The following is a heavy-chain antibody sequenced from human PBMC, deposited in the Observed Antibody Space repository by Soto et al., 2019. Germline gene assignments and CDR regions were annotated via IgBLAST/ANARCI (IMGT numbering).Heavy chain of an antibody. V-gene: IGHV4-34*01. CDR1: GGSFSAYY. J-gene: IGHJ4*02. Sequence: QLQLQQWGAGLLKPSETLSLTCAVYGGSFSAYYWSWIRQPPGKGLEWIGEINHSGSTTYNPSLKSRVTISVDRSKNQFSLKLSSVTAADTALYYCARGVGYAGVDYWGQGTLVTVSS. CDR3: ARGVGYAGVDY. D-gene: IGHD5-12*01. CDR2: INHSGST.